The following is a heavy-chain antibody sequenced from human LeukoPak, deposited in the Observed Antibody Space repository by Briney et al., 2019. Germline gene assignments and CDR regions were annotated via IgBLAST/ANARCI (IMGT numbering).Heavy chain of an antibody. CDR3: VSFYETY. J-gene: IGHJ4*02. CDR2: INSDGSWT. D-gene: IGHD2/OR15-2a*01. CDR1: GFSFSGHW. Sequence: GGSLRLSCTASGFSFSGHWMHWARQLPGKGLVWVSHINSDGSWTSYADSVKGRFTISKDNAKNTVYLQMSNLRVEDTAVYYCVSFYETYWGRGTLVTVSS. V-gene: IGHV3-74*01.